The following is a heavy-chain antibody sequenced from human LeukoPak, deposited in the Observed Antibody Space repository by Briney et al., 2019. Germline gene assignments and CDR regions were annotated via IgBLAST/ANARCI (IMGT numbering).Heavy chain of an antibody. D-gene: IGHD3-10*01. J-gene: IGHJ4*02. CDR1: GFTFSRYW. V-gene: IGHV3-7*01. Sequence: HPGGSLRLSCAASGFTFSRYWMSWVRQAPGKGLEWLVNIKEDGSEKYYVDSVKGRFTISRDNAKNSLYLQMNSLRAEDTSVYYCASGSREWWGQGTLVTVSS. CDR2: IKEDGSEK. CDR3: ASGSREW.